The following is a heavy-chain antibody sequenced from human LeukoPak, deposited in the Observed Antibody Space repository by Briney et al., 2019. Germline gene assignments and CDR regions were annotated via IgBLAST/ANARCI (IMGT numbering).Heavy chain of an antibody. J-gene: IGHJ4*02. D-gene: IGHD3-10*01. CDR2: ISSSGSTR. CDR1: GFTFSSYE. CDR3: AKTMVRGVLDWSYDF. V-gene: IGHV3-48*03. Sequence: GGSLKLSCEASGFTFSSYEINWVRQAPGQGLEWVSNISSSGSTRYYADSVKGRFTISRDNAKNSLYLQMNSLRAEDTAVYYCAKTMVRGVLDWSYDFWGQGTLVTVSS.